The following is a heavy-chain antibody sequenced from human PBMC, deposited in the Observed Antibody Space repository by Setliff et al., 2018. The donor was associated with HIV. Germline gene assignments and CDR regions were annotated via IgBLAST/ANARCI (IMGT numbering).Heavy chain of an antibody. CDR3: ARGMMYATTSKFDF. CDR2: IYTSGST. Sequence: PSETLSLTCTVSGGSISSGSYYWSWIRQPAGKGLEWIGHIYTSGSTNYNPSLKSRVTISVDTSKNQFSLKLSSVTAADTAVYYCARGMMYATTSKFDFWGQGTLVTVSS. J-gene: IGHJ4*02. CDR1: GGSISSGSYY. D-gene: IGHD2-8*01. V-gene: IGHV4-61*09.